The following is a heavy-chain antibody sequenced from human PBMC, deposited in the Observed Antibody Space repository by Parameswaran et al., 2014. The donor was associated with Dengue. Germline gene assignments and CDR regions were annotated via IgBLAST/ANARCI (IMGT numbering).Heavy chain of an antibody. CDR2: IYYSGST. CDR3: AREGGWLVN. V-gene: IGHV4-59*01. D-gene: IGHD6-19*01. Sequence: RWIRQPPGKGLEWIGYIYYSGSTNYNPSLKSRVTISVDTSKNQFSLKLSSVTAADTAVYYCAREGGWLVNWGQEPWSPSPQ. J-gene: IGHJ4*01.